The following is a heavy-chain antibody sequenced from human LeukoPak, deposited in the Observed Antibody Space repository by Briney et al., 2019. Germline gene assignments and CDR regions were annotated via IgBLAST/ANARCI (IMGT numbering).Heavy chain of an antibody. J-gene: IGHJ4*02. CDR1: GGSISSSSYY. CDR2: IYYSGST. Sequence: SETLSLTCTVSGGSISSSSYYWGWIRQPPGKGLEWIGSIYYSGSTYYNPSLKSRVAISVDTSKNRFSLKLTSVTAADTAVFYCASSAGTFDYWGQGTLVTVSS. V-gene: IGHV4-39*07. CDR3: ASSAGTFDY. D-gene: IGHD1-1*01.